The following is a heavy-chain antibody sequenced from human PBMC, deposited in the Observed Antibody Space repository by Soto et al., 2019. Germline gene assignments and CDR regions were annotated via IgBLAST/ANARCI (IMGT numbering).Heavy chain of an antibody. D-gene: IGHD3-3*01. CDR2: ISSSSSYI. Sequence: GGSLRLSCAASGFTFSSYSMNWVRQAPGKGLEWVSSISSSSSYIYYADSVKGRFTISRDNAKNSLYLQMNSLRAEDTAVYYCARGTRIFGVVIIPHKYYYMDVWGKGTTVTVSS. CDR1: GFTFSSYS. J-gene: IGHJ6*03. V-gene: IGHV3-21*01. CDR3: ARGTRIFGVVIIPHKYYYMDV.